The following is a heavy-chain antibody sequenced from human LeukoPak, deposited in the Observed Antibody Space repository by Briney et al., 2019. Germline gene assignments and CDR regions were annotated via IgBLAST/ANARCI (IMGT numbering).Heavy chain of an antibody. V-gene: IGHV3-48*01. D-gene: IGHD5-12*01. J-gene: IGHJ4*02. Sequence: GGSLRLSCAASGFTFSNSGMSWVRQAPGKGLEWVSYISSSGSTIYYADSVKGRFTISRDNSKNTLYLQMNSLRAEDTAVYYCARGPSGYHNTGGQGTLVTVSS. CDR2: ISSSGSTI. CDR1: GFTFSNSG. CDR3: ARGPSGYHNT.